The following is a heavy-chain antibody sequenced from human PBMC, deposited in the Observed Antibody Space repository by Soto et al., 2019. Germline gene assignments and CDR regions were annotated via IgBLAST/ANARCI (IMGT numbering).Heavy chain of an antibody. D-gene: IGHD3-10*01. CDR1: GFTFTTHA. CDR2: ISGSGGTT. CDR3: AKGLGEFSYYGMDV. V-gene: IGHV3-23*01. J-gene: IGHJ6*02. Sequence: EVQLLESGGGLVQPGGSLRLSCAASGFTFTTHAMNWVRQAPGKGLEWVSSISGSGGTTDYADSVKGRFTISRDNTKNTLYLKMNRLRAEEKAVYYCAKGLGEFSYYGMDVWGQGTTVTVSS.